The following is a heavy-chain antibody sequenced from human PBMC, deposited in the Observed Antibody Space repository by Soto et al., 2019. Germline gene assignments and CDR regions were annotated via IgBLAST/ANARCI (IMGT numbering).Heavy chain of an antibody. D-gene: IGHD3-10*01. J-gene: IGHJ4*02. V-gene: IGHV4-31*02. CDR1: GVSLSSAGNY. Sequence: PSETLSLTXTVSGVSLSSAGNYWTWIRQHPGKGLEWIGDIHNSGSAHYNPSLKSRLTISIDTSNNQLSLRLSSVTAADTAVYYCARDLVIRGIRAFDSWGQGTLVTVSS. CDR2: IHNSGSA. CDR3: ARDLVIRGIRAFDS.